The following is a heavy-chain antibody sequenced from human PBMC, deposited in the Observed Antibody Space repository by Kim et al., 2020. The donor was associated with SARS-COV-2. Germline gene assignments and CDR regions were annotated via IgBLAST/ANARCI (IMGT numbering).Heavy chain of an antibody. V-gene: IGHV3-48*03. CDR1: GFTFISYE. D-gene: IGHD2-21*02. J-gene: IGHJ4*02. CDR2: INSDGSNT. Sequence: GGSLRLSCAASGFTFISYEMNWVRQAPGKGLEWVSYINSDGSNTYYADSVKGRFTISRDNAKNSLSLQMNSLRAEDTAVYYCARYARVVVTTIPYFDSWGQGTLVTVSS. CDR3: ARYARVVVTTIPYFDS.